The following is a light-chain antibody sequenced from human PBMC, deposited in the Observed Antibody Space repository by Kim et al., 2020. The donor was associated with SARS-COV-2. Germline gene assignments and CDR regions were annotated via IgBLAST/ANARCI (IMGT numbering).Light chain of an antibody. CDR2: SNN. CDR1: SSNIGSNN. CDR3: AVWDDSLKQGV. Sequence: ELTQPPSASGTPGQMVTISCSGSSSNIGSNNVVWYQQFPGAAPNVLIHSNNQRPSGIPDRFSGSRSGTSASLAISGLQSGDEADYYCAVWDDSLKQGVFGGGTQLTVL. V-gene: IGLV1-44*01. J-gene: IGLJ3*02.